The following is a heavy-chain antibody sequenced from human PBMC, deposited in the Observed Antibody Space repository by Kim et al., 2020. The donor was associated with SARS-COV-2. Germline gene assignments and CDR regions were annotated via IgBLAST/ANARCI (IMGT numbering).Heavy chain of an antibody. CDR2: ISSSSSYI. Sequence: GGSLRLSCAASGFTFSSYSMNWVRQAPGKGLEWVSSISSSSSYIYYADSVKGRFTISRDNAKNSLYLQMNSLRAEDTAVYYCASGDYLDSSGLPDYWGQGTLVTVSS. CDR3: ASGDYLDSSGLPDY. D-gene: IGHD3-22*01. J-gene: IGHJ4*02. V-gene: IGHV3-21*01. CDR1: GFTFSSYS.